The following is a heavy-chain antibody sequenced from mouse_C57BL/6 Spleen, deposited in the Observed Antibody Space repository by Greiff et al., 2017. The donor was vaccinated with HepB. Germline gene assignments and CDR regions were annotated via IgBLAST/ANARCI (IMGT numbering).Heavy chain of an antibody. D-gene: IGHD2-12*01. J-gene: IGHJ4*01. CDR1: GYSFTGYF. V-gene: IGHV1-20*01. Sequence: EVKLQESGPELVKPGDSVKISCKASGYSFTGYFMNWVMQSHGKSLEWIGRINPYNGDTFYNQKFKGKATLTVDKSSSTAHMELRSLTSEDSAVYYCARNYKDAMDYWGQGTSVTVSS. CDR3: ARNYKDAMDY. CDR2: INPYNGDT.